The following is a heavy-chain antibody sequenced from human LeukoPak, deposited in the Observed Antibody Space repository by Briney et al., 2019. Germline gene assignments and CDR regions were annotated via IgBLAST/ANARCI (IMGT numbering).Heavy chain of an antibody. V-gene: IGHV4-31*03. Sequence: SQTLSLTCTVSGGSISSGGYYWSWIRQHPGKGLEWIGYIYYSGSTYYNPSLKSRVTISVDTSKNQFSLKLSSVTAADTAVYYCARDPGGVKSSFDPWGQGTLVTVSS. CDR3: ARDPGGVKSSFDP. D-gene: IGHD3-10*01. J-gene: IGHJ5*02. CDR1: GGSISSGGYY. CDR2: IYYSGST.